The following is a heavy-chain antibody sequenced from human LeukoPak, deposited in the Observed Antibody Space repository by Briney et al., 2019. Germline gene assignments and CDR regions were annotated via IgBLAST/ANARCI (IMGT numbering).Heavy chain of an antibody. Sequence: GASVKVSCKASGYTFTGYYMHWVRQAPAQGLEWMGWINPNSGGTNYAQKFQGRVTMTRDTSISTAYMALSRLRSDDTAVYYCASRAGGYGDSVDYWGQGTLVTVSS. V-gene: IGHV1-2*02. CDR2: INPNSGGT. J-gene: IGHJ4*02. D-gene: IGHD4-17*01. CDR1: GYTFTGYY. CDR3: ASRAGGYGDSVDY.